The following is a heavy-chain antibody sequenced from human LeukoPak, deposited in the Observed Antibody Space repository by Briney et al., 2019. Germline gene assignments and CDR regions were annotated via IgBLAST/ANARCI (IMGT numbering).Heavy chain of an antibody. V-gene: IGHV4-30-4*01. D-gene: IGHD4-17*01. J-gene: IGHJ5*02. CDR1: GGSISSGDYY. CDR2: IYYSGST. Sequence: SETLSLTCTVSGGSISSGDYYWRWIRQPPGKGLEWIGYIYYSGSTYYNPSLKSRVTISVDTSKNQFSLKLSSVTAADTAVYYCAREVTTFPNWFDPWGQGTLVTVSS. CDR3: AREVTTFPNWFDP.